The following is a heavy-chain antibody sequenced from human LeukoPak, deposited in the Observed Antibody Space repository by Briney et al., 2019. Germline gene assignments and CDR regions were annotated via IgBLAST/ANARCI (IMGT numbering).Heavy chain of an antibody. CDR2: IYHSGST. CDR3: ARDSPRYCSGGSCYAFDI. CDR1: GGSISSTSYS. V-gene: IGHV4-30-2*01. D-gene: IGHD2-15*01. Sequence: SETLSLTCTVSGGSISSTSYSWSWIRQPPGKGLEWIGYIYHSGSTYYNPSLKSRVTISVDRSKNQFSLKLSSVTAADTAVYYRARDSPRYCSGGSCYAFDIWGQGTMVTVSS. J-gene: IGHJ3*02.